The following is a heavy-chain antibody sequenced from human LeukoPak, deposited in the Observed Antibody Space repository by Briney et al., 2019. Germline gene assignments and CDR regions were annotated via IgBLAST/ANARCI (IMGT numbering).Heavy chain of an antibody. J-gene: IGHJ6*03. CDR1: GGSISSGSYY. CDR2: IYTSGST. Sequence: PSQTLSLTCTVSGGSISSGSYYWSWIRQPAGKGLEWIGRIYTSGSTNYNPSLKSRDTISVDTSKNQFSLKLSSVTAADTAVYYCARDYYYYGSGSYEGNYYYYYYMDVWGKGTTVTVSS. V-gene: IGHV4-61*02. D-gene: IGHD3-10*01. CDR3: ARDYYYYGSGSYEGNYYYYYYMDV.